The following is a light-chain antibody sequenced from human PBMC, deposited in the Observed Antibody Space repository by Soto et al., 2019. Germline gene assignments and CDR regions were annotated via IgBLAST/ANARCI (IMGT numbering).Light chain of an antibody. CDR2: KVS. CDR3: MQGSHWPRT. V-gene: IGKV2-30*02. Sequence: DVVVTQSPLSLPVTLGQSASISCRSSQSLVHSDGDTYLDWFQQRPGQSSRRLIYKVSNWDSGVPDRFSGRGSGHDLPLENSKVEAEDVGVYYCMQGSHWPRTFGQGTKVEIK. J-gene: IGKJ1*01. CDR1: QSLVHSDGDTY.